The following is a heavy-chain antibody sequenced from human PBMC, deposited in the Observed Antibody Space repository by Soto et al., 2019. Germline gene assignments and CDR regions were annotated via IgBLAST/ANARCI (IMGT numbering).Heavy chain of an antibody. D-gene: IGHD2-15*01. CDR3: ARWVEVSLEDFDF. Sequence: PSETLSLTCTVSGGSISNYYWSWIRQPPGKGLEWIGYIYYRGSTRYNPSLKSRVTISVDTSKNQFSLKLSSVTAADTAVYYCARWVEVSLEDFDFWGQGIPGTVSS. J-gene: IGHJ4*02. V-gene: IGHV4-59*08. CDR1: GGSISNYY. CDR2: IYYRGST.